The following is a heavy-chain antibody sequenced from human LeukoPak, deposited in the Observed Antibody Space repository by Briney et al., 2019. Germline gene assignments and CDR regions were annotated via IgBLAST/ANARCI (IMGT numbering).Heavy chain of an antibody. CDR2: INHSGST. V-gene: IGHV4-34*01. CDR1: GFTFSSYA. D-gene: IGHD6-13*01. Sequence: GSLRLSCAASGFTFSSYAMSWVRQPPGKGLEWIGEINHSGSTNYNPSLKSRVTISVDTSKNQFSLKLSSVTAADTAVYYCARGKRGGQQLVWGYFDYWGQGTLVTVSS. J-gene: IGHJ4*02. CDR3: ARGKRGGQQLVWGYFDY.